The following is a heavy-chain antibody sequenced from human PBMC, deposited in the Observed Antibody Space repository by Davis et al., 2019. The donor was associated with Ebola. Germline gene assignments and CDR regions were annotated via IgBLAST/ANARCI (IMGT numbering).Heavy chain of an antibody. CDR3: TRGIVPEYGMDV. J-gene: IGHJ6*02. V-gene: IGHV3-74*01. D-gene: IGHD2-8*01. CDR2: INSDGSST. Sequence: PGGSLRLSCAASGFTFSSYWMHWVRQAPGKGLVWVSRINSDGSSTSYADSVKGRLTISRDNAKNTLYLQMNSLRAEDTAVYYCTRGIVPEYGMDVWGQGTTVTVSS. CDR1: GFTFSSYW.